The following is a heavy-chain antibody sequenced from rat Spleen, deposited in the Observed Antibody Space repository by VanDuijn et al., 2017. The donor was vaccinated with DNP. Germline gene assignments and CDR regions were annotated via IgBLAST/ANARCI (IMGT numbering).Heavy chain of an antibody. CDR1: GFAFNVYW. CDR2: ITNSGRDT. J-gene: IGHJ4*01. D-gene: IGHD1-6*01. CDR3: TTLLRPGVDA. Sequence: EVQLVESGGGLVQPGRSLKLSCEASGFAFNVYWMAWIRQVPGRGLEWIASITNSGRDTYYPDSVRGRFTLSRDNAKNTLYLQMDSLRSEDTATYYCTTLLRPGVDAWGQGTSVTVSS. V-gene: IGHV5-31*01.